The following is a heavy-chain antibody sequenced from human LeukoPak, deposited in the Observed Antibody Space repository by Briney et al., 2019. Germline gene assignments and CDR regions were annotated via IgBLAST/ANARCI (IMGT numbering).Heavy chain of an antibody. Sequence: GGSLRLSCSASGFTFSSYSMNWVRQAPGKGLEWVSSISSSSSYIYYADSVKGRLTISRDNSKNTLYLQMNSLRAEDTAVYYCARGGILDWFDPWGQGTLVTVSS. CDR2: ISSSSSYI. CDR3: ARGGILDWFDP. CDR1: GFTFSSYS. J-gene: IGHJ5*02. D-gene: IGHD1-14*01. V-gene: IGHV3-21*04.